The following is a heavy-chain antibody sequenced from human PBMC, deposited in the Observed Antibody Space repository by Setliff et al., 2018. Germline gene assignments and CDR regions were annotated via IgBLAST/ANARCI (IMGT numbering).Heavy chain of an antibody. CDR1: GYSISSGYY. D-gene: IGHD6-13*01. J-gene: IGHJ4*02. CDR3: ARHFSSSWYFDY. CDR2: IHHSGST. Sequence: SETLSLTCAVSGYSISSGYYWGWIRQPPGKGLELIGYIHHSGSTYYNPSLKSRVTISADTSKNRFSLTLTSVTATDTAVYYCARHFSSSWYFDYWGQGTQVTVSS. V-gene: IGHV4-38-2*01.